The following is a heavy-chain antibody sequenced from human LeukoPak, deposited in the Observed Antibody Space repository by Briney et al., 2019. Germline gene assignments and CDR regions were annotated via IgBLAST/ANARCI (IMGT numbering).Heavy chain of an antibody. Sequence: PSETLSLTCTVSGGSISSSSYYWGWIRQPPGKGLEWIGSIYYSGSTYYNPSLKSRVTISVDTSKNQFSLKLSSVTAADTAVYYCARQGEVVSSSWASLLYYYYGMDVWGPRDHGHRLL. CDR3: ARQGEVVSSSWASLLYYYYGMDV. D-gene: IGHD6-13*01. V-gene: IGHV4-39*01. CDR1: GGSISSSSYY. CDR2: IYYSGST. J-gene: IGHJ6*01.